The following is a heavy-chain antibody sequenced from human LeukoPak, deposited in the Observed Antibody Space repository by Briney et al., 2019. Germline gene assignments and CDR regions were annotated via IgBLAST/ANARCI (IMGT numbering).Heavy chain of an antibody. CDR1: GYTFTNYG. CDR3: ARGLWDDRPKYNWFDP. V-gene: IGHV1-18*01. J-gene: IGHJ5*02. D-gene: IGHD3-16*01. Sequence: ASVKVSCKASGYTFTNYGINWVRQAPGQGLEWMGWISAYNGNTNYAQKLQGRVTMTTDTSTSTAYMEPRSLRSDDTAVYYCARGLWDDRPKYNWFDPWGQGTLVTVSS. CDR2: ISAYNGNT.